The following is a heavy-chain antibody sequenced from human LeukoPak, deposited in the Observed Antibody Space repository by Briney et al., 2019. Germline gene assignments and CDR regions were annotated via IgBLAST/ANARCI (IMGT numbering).Heavy chain of an antibody. V-gene: IGHV3-30*18. CDR1: GFIFSSYG. Sequence: PGGSLRLSCAASGFIFSSYGMHWVRQAPGKGLEWVAVISFDGSDKYYADSVKGRFTISRDNSKNTLYLQMNSLKTEDTAVYYCTKHVGSSWWTVGYWGQGTLVTVSS. CDR3: TKHVGSSWWTVGY. D-gene: IGHD6-13*01. J-gene: IGHJ4*02. CDR2: ISFDGSDK.